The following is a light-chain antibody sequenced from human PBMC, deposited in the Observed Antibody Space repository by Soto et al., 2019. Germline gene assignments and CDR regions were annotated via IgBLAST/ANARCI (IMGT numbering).Light chain of an antibody. CDR3: QQSYSTPLT. Sequence: DVQMTQSPSSLSASQGDRVTITCRANHSINFYLNWYQQKPGKAPKLLIFAASSLQSGVPSRFSGSGLLTDFTLSITSLQPEDFATYYCQQSYSTPLTFGGGTKVDI. CDR1: HSINFY. V-gene: IGKV1-39*01. J-gene: IGKJ4*01. CDR2: AAS.